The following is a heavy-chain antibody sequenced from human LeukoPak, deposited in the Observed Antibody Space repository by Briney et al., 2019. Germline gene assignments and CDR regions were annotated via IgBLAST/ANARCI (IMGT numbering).Heavy chain of an antibody. J-gene: IGHJ4*02. CDR2: ISTSKGDT. Sequence: ASVKVSCKTSGYTFTTHGISWVRQAPGQGLEWMGWISTSKGDTNYAQKFRGRLTVTTGRSTSTAYMELRSLSSDDTAVYYCARDWPTVITDYWGQGTLVTVSS. CDR3: ARDWPTVITDY. D-gene: IGHD4-11*01. CDR1: GYTFTTHG. V-gene: IGHV1-18*01.